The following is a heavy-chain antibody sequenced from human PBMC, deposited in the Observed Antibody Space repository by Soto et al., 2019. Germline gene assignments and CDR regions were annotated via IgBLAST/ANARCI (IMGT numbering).Heavy chain of an antibody. CDR2: IYGGGNGP. CDR3: AKMEGMDPWAYSFDY. Sequence: EVQVLESGGGLVQPGGSLRLSCAATGFTFSDFAMSWVRQAPGKGLEWVSGIYGGGNGPHYADSVVGRATISRDNSKNTLYPQMNSRRAEDTAVYYCAKMEGMDPWAYSFDYWGQGTLVTVSS. V-gene: IGHV3-23*01. D-gene: IGHD2-2*03. J-gene: IGHJ4*02. CDR1: GFTFSDFA.